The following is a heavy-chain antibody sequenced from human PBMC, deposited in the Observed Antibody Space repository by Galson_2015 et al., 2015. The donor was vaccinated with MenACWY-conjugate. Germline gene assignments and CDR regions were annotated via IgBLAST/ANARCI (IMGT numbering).Heavy chain of an antibody. V-gene: IGHV3-30*02. CDR3: ARGNDSSTPEGYFTL. Sequence: SLRLSCAASGFTFSSYGMHWVRQAPGKGLEWVAFIWLDGENQHYVDSVKGRFTISRDNSKKKVYLQMNSLRSEDTAVYYCARGNDSSTPEGYFTLWGQGTVAIVSS. CDR1: GFTFSSYG. J-gene: IGHJ1*01. CDR2: IWLDGENQ. D-gene: IGHD6-13*01.